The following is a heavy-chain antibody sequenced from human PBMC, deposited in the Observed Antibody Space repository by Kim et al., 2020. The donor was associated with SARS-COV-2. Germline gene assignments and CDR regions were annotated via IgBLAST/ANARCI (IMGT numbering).Heavy chain of an antibody. CDR3: ARHLPKGRSSWDPYYYYYYGMDV. D-gene: IGHD6-13*01. V-gene: IGHV5-51*01. CDR2: IYPGDSDT. J-gene: IGHJ6*02. CDR1: GYSFTSYW. Sequence: GESLKISCKGSGYSFTSYWIGWVRQMPGKGLEWMGIIYPGDSDTRYSPSFQGQVTISADKSISTAYLQWSSLKASDTAMYYCARHLPKGRSSWDPYYYYYYGMDVWGQGTTVTVSS.